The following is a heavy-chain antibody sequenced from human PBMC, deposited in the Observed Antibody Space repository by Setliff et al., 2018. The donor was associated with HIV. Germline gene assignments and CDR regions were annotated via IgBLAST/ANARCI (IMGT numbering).Heavy chain of an antibody. CDR1: GYTFSSYD. CDR3: ARARRDSYDRGRRNHYYIDV. V-gene: IGHV1-8*02. CDR2: MNPNSGNT. D-gene: IGHD3-22*01. Sequence: ASVKVSCKASGYTFSSYDINWVRQATGQGLEWMGWMNPNSGNTGYAQKFQGRVTMTRDTSISTAYMELNNLKFEGTAVYYCARARRDSYDRGRRNHYYIDVWGKGTTGTVSS. J-gene: IGHJ6*03.